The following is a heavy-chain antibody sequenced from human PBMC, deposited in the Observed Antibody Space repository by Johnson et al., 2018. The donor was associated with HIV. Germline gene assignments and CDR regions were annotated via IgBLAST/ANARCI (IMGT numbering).Heavy chain of an antibody. CDR1: GFTFSSYA. Sequence: QVQLVESGGGVVQPGGSLRLSCAASGFTFSSYAMHWVRQAPGKGLEWMAVISFDGSNKYYADSVKGRFTISRDNSKNTLYLQMNSLRAEETAVYYCASGYFDWLLISAVAFDIWGQGTMVTVSS. J-gene: IGHJ3*02. CDR2: ISFDGSNK. CDR3: ASGYFDWLLISAVAFDI. D-gene: IGHD3-9*01. V-gene: IGHV3-30-3*02.